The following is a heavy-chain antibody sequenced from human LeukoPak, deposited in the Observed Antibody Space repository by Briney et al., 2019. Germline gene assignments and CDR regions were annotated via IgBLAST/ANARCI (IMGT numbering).Heavy chain of an antibody. CDR1: GGSISSGDYY. D-gene: IGHD3-10*01. J-gene: IGHJ4*02. Sequence: SETLSLTCTVSGGSISSGDYYWSWIRQPPGKGLEWIGYIYYSGSTYYNPSLKSRVTISVDTPKNQFSLKLSSVTAADTAVYYCAREVLEVGELSSFDYWGQGTLVTVSS. CDR3: AREVLEVGELSSFDY. CDR2: IYYSGST. V-gene: IGHV4-30-4*08.